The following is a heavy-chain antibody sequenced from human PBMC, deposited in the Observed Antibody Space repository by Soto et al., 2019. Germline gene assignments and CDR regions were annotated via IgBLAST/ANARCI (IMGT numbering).Heavy chain of an antibody. J-gene: IGHJ4*02. CDR1: GFSLSTTGVG. CDR3: AHTTPWGSGYY. Sequence: QITLKESGPTLVKPTQTLTLTCTFSGFSLSTTGVGVGWIRQPPGKALERLALIYWDDDKRYSVSLKSRLPTTKDTYKHQVVVTMTNMDPVATATYHCAHTTPWGSGYYWGQGTLVTVSS. D-gene: IGHD3-22*01. CDR2: IYWDDDK. V-gene: IGHV2-5*02.